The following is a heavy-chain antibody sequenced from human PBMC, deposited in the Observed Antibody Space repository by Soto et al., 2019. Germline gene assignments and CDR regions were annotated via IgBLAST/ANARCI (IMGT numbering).Heavy chain of an antibody. Sequence: GSLRLGCAASGFTCSSYAMHWVRQAPGKGLEWVAVISYDGSNKYYADSVKGRFTISRDNSKNTLYLQMNSLRAEDTAVYYCARDTSYCSGGSCFRVRPLDPWGQGTLVTVSS. CDR2: ISYDGSNK. J-gene: IGHJ5*02. D-gene: IGHD2-15*01. CDR3: ARDTSYCSGGSCFRVRPLDP. V-gene: IGHV3-30-3*01. CDR1: GFTCSSYA.